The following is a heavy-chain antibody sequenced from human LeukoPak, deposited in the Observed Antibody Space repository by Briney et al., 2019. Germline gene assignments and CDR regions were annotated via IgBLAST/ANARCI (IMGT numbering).Heavy chain of an antibody. V-gene: IGHV1-69*13. CDR3: ARGALYSVSYKSYFDY. CDR2: IIPIFGPA. CDR1: GDTFSSYA. Sequence: ASVKVCCKASGDTFSSYAFSWVRQAPGHGLEWMGGIIPIFGPANYAQKFQGRVTIVADESTSTAYMELSSLRSEDTAVYYCARGALYSVSYKSYFDYWGQGTLVSVSS. J-gene: IGHJ4*02. D-gene: IGHD1-26*01.